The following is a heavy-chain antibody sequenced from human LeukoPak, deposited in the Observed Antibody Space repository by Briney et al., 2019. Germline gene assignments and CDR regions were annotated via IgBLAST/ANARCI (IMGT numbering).Heavy chain of an antibody. V-gene: IGHV3-23*01. CDR2: ISGSGDGI. D-gene: IGHD1-26*01. Sequence: GGSLRLSCAASGFPFSSYAMTWVRQAPGKGLEWVSGISGSGDGIYYAESVKGRFTISRDNSMNTLYLQVNSLRAEDTASFYCAKFSGSPCSRMSCVHYMDVWGKGTTVTVS. J-gene: IGHJ6*03. CDR1: GFPFSSYA. CDR3: AKFSGSPCSRMSCVHYMDV.